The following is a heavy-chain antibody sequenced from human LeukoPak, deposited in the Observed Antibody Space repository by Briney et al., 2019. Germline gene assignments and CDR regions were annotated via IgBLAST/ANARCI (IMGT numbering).Heavy chain of an antibody. Sequence: GRSLRLSCAASRFTFSSYAMHWVRQAPGKGLEWVAVISYDGSNKYYADSVKGRFTISRDNSKNTLYLQMNSLRAEDTAVYYCARGDCGGDCYWLDYWGQGTLVTVSS. J-gene: IGHJ4*02. CDR2: ISYDGSNK. CDR3: ARGDCGGDCYWLDY. V-gene: IGHV3-30*04. D-gene: IGHD2-21*02. CDR1: RFTFSSYA.